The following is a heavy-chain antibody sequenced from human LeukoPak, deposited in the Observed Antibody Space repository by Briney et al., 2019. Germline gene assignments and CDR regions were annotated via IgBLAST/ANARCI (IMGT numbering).Heavy chain of an antibody. D-gene: IGHD3-3*01. J-gene: IGHJ4*02. CDR3: ARDGGNKYYDFIFDY. CDR1: GYTFTSYG. V-gene: IGHV1-18*01. CDR2: ISAYNGNT. Sequence: VASVKVSCKASGYTFTSYGISWVRQAPGQGLEWMGWISAYNGNTNYAQKLQGRVTMTTDTSTSTAYMELRSLRSDDTAVYYCARDGGNKYYDFIFDYWGQGTLVTVSS.